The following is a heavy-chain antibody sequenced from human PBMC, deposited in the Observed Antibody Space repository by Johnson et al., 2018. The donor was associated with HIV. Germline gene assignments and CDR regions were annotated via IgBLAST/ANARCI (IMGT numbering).Heavy chain of an antibody. CDR1: GFTFSSYW. D-gene: IGHD3-22*01. J-gene: IGHJ3*02. CDR2: IKQDGSEK. Sequence: EVKLVESGGGLIQPGGSLRLSCAASGFTFSSYWMSWVRQAPGKGLEWVANIKQDGSEKYYVDSVKGRFTISRDNAKNSLYLQMNSLRAEDTALYSCARAFPGVILAFYIWGQGTMLTVSS. CDR3: ARAFPGVILAFYI. V-gene: IGHV3-7*03.